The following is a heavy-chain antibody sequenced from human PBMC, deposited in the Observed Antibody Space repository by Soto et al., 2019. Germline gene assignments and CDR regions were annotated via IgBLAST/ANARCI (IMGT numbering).Heavy chain of an antibody. J-gene: IGHJ6*02. D-gene: IGHD4-4*01. V-gene: IGHV5-51*01. CDR2: IYPDDSDT. CDR3: ARGKYSIPRGRLDV. CDR1: GFNFPTFW. Sequence: GESLKISCKHSGFNFPTFWIAWVRQMPGKGLEWMGTIYPDDSDTRYSPSFQGQVTISADKSIQTAYLQWGSLKASDSALYYCARGKYSIPRGRLDVWGQGTPV.